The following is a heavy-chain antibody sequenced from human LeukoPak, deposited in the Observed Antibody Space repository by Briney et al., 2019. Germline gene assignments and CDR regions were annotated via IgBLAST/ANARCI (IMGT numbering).Heavy chain of an antibody. J-gene: IGHJ4*02. D-gene: IGHD3-22*01. Sequence: GRSLRLSCAASGFTFSSYGMHWVRQAPGKGLEWVAFIRYDGSNKYYADSVKGRFTISRDNSKNTLYLQMNSLRAEDTAVYYCAKSRGYYYEKSGPADYWGQGTLVTVSS. CDR1: GFTFSSYG. V-gene: IGHV3-30*02. CDR2: IRYDGSNK. CDR3: AKSRGYYYEKSGPADY.